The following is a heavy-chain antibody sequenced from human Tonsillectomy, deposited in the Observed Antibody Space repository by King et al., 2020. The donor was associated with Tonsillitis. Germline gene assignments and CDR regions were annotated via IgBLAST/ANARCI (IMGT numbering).Heavy chain of an antibody. CDR3: ARDQGRSGYFDY. V-gene: IGHV3-33*05. Sequence: VQLVESGGGVVQPGRSLRLSCAASGFTFSSYGMHWVRQAPGKELEWVAVISYDGSNKYYADSVKGRFTISRDNSKNTLYLQMNSLRAEDTAVYYCARDQGRSGYFDYWGQGTLVTVSS. CDR2: ISYDGSNK. J-gene: IGHJ4*02. CDR1: GFTFSSYG.